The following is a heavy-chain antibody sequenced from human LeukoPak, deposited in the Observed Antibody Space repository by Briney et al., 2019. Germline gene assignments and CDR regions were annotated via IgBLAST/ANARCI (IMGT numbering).Heavy chain of an antibody. CDR1: GFTFDDYA. CDR3: AKGTAITIFGVVIPGPFDP. D-gene: IGHD3-3*01. J-gene: IGHJ5*02. Sequence: GGSLRLSCAASGFTFDDYAMHWVRQAPGKGLEWVSGISWNSGSIGYADSVKGRFTISRDNAKNPLYLQMNSLRAEDTALYYCAKGTAITIFGVVIPGPFDPWGQGTLVTVSS. V-gene: IGHV3-9*01. CDR2: ISWNSGSI.